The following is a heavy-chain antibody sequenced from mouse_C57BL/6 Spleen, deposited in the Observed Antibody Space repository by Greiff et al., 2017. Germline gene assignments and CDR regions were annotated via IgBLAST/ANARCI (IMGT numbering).Heavy chain of an antibody. Sequence: VQLQQSGAELARPGASVKMSCKASGYTFTSYTMHWVKQRPGQGLEWIGYINPSSGYTKYNQKFKDKATLTADKSSSTAYMQLSSLTSEDSAVYYCAIPPYYGSSYVTYWGQGTTLTVSS. CDR2: INPSSGYT. V-gene: IGHV1-4*01. CDR3: AIPPYYGSSYVTY. CDR1: GYTFTSYT. J-gene: IGHJ2*01. D-gene: IGHD1-1*01.